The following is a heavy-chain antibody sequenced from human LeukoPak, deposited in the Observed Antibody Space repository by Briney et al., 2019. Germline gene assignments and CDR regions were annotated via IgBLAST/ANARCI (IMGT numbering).Heavy chain of an antibody. CDR1: GGSISGYF. V-gene: IGHV4-4*07. J-gene: IGHJ4*02. CDR2: IYSSGGN. Sequence: SETLSLTCTVSGGSISGYFWTWIRQPAGKGLEWIGRIYSSGGNNYNPSLKSRVTMSLDTSKNHFSLNLTSVTAADTAVYYCAREPTSGREPTSGRPPDYWGQGTLVTVSS. CDR3: AREPTSGREPTSGRPPDY. D-gene: IGHD5-12*01.